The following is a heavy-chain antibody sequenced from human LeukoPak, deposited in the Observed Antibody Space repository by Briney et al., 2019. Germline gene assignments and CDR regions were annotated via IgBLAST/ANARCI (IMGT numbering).Heavy chain of an antibody. CDR1: GFTFSSYW. Sequence: GGSLRLSCAASGFTFSSYWMHWVRHAPGKGLVWVSRINSDGSSTSYADSVKGRFTISRDNAKNTLYLQMNSLRAEDTAVYYCARDTRYSRGWYTSWGQGTLVTVSS. CDR3: ARDTRYSRGWYTS. J-gene: IGHJ5*02. CDR2: INSDGSST. D-gene: IGHD6-19*01. V-gene: IGHV3-74*01.